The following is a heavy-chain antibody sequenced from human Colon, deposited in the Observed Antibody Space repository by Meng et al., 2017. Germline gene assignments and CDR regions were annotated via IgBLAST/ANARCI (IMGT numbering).Heavy chain of an antibody. CDR3: ARDLNRLHPEGDI. CDR2: IYYGGST. V-gene: IGHV4-4*02. J-gene: IGHJ3*02. D-gene: IGHD2-15*01. CDR1: GGSISNNTW. Sequence: SETLSLTCAVSGGSISNNTWWSWVRQPPGKGLEWIGEIYYGGSTNYNPSLKSRVTILVDESKNHFSLRLSSVTAADTAVYYCARDLNRLHPEGDIWGQGTMVTVSS.